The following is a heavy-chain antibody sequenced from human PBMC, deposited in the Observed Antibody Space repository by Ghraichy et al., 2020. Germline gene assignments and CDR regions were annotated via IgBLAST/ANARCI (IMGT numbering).Heavy chain of an antibody. D-gene: IGHD2-15*01. CDR2: IPQDGSQK. CDR1: GFTFSNYW. Sequence: GGSLRLSCAASGFTFSNYWMSWVRQAPGKGLEWVANIPQDGSQKYYVDSVKGRFTISRDNAQKSLYLQMNSLSAEDTAVYYCAKIHCSCGRCDSYFESWGQGTLVTVSS. J-gene: IGHJ4*02. V-gene: IGHV3-7*01. CDR3: AKIHCSCGRCDSYFES.